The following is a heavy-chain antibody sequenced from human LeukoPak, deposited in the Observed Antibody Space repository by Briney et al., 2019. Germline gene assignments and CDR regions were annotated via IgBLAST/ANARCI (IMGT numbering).Heavy chain of an antibody. CDR2: INHSGST. CDR3: ARGRNSFSIFGVVLNWFDP. V-gene: IGHV4-34*01. J-gene: IGHJ5*02. CDR1: GGSFSGYC. Sequence: SETLSLTCAVYGGSFSGYCWSWIRQPPGKGLEWIGEINHSGSTNYNPSLKSRVTISVDTSKNQFSLKLSSVTAADTAVYYCARGRNSFSIFGVVLNWFDPWGQGTLVTVSS. D-gene: IGHD3-3*01.